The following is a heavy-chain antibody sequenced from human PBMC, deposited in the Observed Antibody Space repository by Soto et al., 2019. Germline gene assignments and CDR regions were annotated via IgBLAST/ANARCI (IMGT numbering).Heavy chain of an antibody. CDR1: GFTFGNYW. V-gene: IGHV3-74*01. CDR2: VNPDGSGT. CDR3: ARDRDFWVRDY. Sequence: EVQLVESGGGLVQPGGSLRLSCAASGFTFGNYWMHWVRQAPGKGLVWVSRVNPDGSGTTYADSVKGRFTISRDNAKNTLYPEMNSLRGEDTAVYYCARDRDFWVRDYWGQGTLVTVSS. J-gene: IGHJ4*02. D-gene: IGHD3-3*01.